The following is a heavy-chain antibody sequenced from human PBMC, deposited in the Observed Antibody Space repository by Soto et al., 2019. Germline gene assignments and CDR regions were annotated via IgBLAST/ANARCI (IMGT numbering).Heavy chain of an antibody. CDR1: GYSFTSYW. D-gene: IGHD2-8*01. CDR3: ARPLDCTNGVCYFAFDI. V-gene: IGHV5-51*01. J-gene: IGHJ3*02. Sequence: KVSCKASGYSFTSYWIGWVRQMPGKGLEWMGIIYPGDSDTRYSPSFQGQVTISADKSISTAYLQWSSLKASDTAMYYCARPLDCTNGVCYFAFDIWGQGTMVTVSS. CDR2: IYPGDSDT.